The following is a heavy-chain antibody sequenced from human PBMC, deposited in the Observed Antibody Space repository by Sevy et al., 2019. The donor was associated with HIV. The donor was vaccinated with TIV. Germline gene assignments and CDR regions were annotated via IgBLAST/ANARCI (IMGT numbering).Heavy chain of an antibody. J-gene: IGHJ6*02. CDR2: MNTNTGNT. CDR3: ARVSGWHLRYGLDV. V-gene: IGHV1-8*02. CDR1: GFNFRSYD. D-gene: IGHD6-19*01. Sequence: ASVKVSCEASGFNFRSYDIYWVRQAPGQGLEWMGWMNTNTGNTGFAQKFQGRVIMTRNSSISTAYMELSNLRSEDTAVYYCARVSGWHLRYGLDVWGQGTTVTVSS.